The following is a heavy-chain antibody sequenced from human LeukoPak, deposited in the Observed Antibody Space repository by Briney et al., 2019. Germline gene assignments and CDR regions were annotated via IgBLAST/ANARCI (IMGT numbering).Heavy chain of an antibody. CDR3: ARGRGSGGGMEEY. CDR2: INHSGST. CDR1: GGSFSGYY. J-gene: IGHJ4*02. D-gene: IGHD3-10*01. V-gene: IGHV4-34*01. Sequence: SETLSLTCAVYGGSFSGYYWSWTRQPPGKGLEWIGEINHSGSTNYNPSLKSRVTISVDPSKNQFSLKLSSVTAADTAVYDCARGRGSGGGMEEYWGQGTPVTVS.